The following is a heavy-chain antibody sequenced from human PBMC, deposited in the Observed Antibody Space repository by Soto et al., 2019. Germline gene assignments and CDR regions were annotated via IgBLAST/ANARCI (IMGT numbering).Heavy chain of an antibody. CDR3: ARPAMVRGRGLGYYGMDV. J-gene: IGHJ6*02. D-gene: IGHD3-10*01. CDR1: GVTFSNYA. V-gene: IGHV1-69*11. Sequence: QVPLVQSGAEVKKPGSSVKVSCTASGVTFSNYAISWVRQAPGQGLEWMGGIIPILGTANYAQKFRGRVTIVADESTSTAYMELSSLRSEDTAVYYCARPAMVRGRGLGYYGMDVWGQGTTVTVSS. CDR2: IIPILGTA.